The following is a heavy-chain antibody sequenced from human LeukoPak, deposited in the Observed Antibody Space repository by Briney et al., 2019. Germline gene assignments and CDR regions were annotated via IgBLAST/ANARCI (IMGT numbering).Heavy chain of an antibody. CDR3: ARVTARDRGRDFGY. D-gene: IGHD5-18*01. CDR1: GYTFTSYG. J-gene: IGHJ4*02. Sequence: ASVKVSCKASGYTFTSYGISWVRQAPGQGLEWMGWINPNSGGTNYAQKFQGRVTMTRDTSISTAYMELSRLRSDDTAVYYCARVTARDRGRDFGYWGQGTLVTVSS. V-gene: IGHV1-2*02. CDR2: INPNSGGT.